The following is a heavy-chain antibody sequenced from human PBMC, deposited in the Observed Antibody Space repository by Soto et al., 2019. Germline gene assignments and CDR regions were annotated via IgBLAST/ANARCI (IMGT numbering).Heavy chain of an antibody. D-gene: IGHD3-3*01. CDR3: AGDEDSDCWSGYHLRWFDP. J-gene: IGHJ5*02. V-gene: IGHV1-18*01. Sequence: QVQLVQSGAEVKKPGASVKVSCKASGYTFTSYGISWVRQAPGQGLEWMGWISAYNGNTNYAQKLQGRVTMTTDTSTRTAYMELRSLRSDDTAVYYCAGDEDSDCWSGYHLRWFDPWGQGTLVTVSS. CDR1: GYTFTSYG. CDR2: ISAYNGNT.